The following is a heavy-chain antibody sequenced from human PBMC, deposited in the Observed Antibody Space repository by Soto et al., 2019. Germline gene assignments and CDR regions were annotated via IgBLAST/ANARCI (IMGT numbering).Heavy chain of an antibody. CDR2: IYHSGST. CDR1: GGSISSSTYY. D-gene: IGHD2-15*01. Sequence: QLQLQESGPGLVKPSETLSLTCTVSGGSISSSTYYWGWIRQPPGNGLEWIGNIYHSGSTYYNPSLKSRVPISVVTLKNQFALKLSSVTAAATAVYYCATLLKGDYWGQGTLVTVSS. CDR3: ATLLKGDY. V-gene: IGHV4-39*01. J-gene: IGHJ4*02.